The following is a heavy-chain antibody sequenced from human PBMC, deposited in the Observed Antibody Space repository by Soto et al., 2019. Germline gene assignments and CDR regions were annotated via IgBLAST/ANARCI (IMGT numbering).Heavy chain of an antibody. Sequence: QVQLVQSGAEVKKPGSSVKVSCKASGGTFSSYAISWVRQAPGQGLEWMGGIIPIFGTANYAQTFQGRVTNTADESTSTAYMEMSSLRSEDTAVYYCARDRGYSSGWYGEGFDYSGQGTLVTVSS. D-gene: IGHD6-19*01. V-gene: IGHV1-69*12. J-gene: IGHJ4*02. CDR2: IIPIFGTA. CDR1: GGTFSSYA. CDR3: ARDRGYSSGWYGEGFDY.